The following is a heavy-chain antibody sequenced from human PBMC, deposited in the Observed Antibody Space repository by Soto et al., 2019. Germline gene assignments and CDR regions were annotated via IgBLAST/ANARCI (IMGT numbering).Heavy chain of an antibody. D-gene: IGHD5-18*01. V-gene: IGHV4-39*01. CDR3: VRPDGYSRKGATGGSDWFDP. Sequence: SETLSLTCSVSGGSIIDSSYYWGWVRQPPGKGLEWIGNIYCRGTTYYNPSLKSRLNLSVDTSKNEFSLTLTSVTAADMAVYYCVRPDGYSRKGATGGSDWFDPWGPGTLVTDSS. CDR1: GGSIIDSSYY. J-gene: IGHJ5*02. CDR2: IYCRGTT.